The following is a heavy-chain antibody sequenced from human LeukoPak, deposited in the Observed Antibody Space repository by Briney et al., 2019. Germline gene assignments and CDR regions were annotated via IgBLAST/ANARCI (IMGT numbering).Heavy chain of an antibody. CDR3: AKRGIYCSSNSCPYYFDN. V-gene: IGHV3-30*04. J-gene: IGHJ4*02. CDR2: ISYDGSNK. CDR1: GFTFSSYA. Sequence: GGSLRLSCAASGFTFSSYAMHWVRQAPGKGLEWVAVISYDGSNKYYADSVKGRFTISRDNSKNTLYLQMNNLRAEDTAVYYCAKRGIYCSSNSCPYYFDNWGQGTQVTVSS. D-gene: IGHD2-2*01.